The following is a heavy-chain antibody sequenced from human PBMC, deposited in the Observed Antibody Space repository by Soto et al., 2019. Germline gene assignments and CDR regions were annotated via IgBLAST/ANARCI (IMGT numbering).Heavy chain of an antibody. Sequence: QVQLQQWGAGLLKPSETLSLTCAVSGGSFSGHYWSWIRQPPGKGLEWIGELNHSESTNYNPSLKSRVTISVDTSKNQFSLKLSSVTAADTAVYFCARVGALGSSSCFDYWGQGTLVTVSS. V-gene: IGHV4-34*01. CDR2: LNHSEST. D-gene: IGHD6-13*01. CDR3: ARVGALGSSSCFDY. J-gene: IGHJ4*02. CDR1: GGSFSGHY.